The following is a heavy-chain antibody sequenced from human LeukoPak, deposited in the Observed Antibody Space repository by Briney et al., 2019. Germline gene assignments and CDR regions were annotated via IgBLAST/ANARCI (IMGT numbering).Heavy chain of an antibody. D-gene: IGHD6-6*01. V-gene: IGHV3-7*01. CDR1: GFTFSDYW. CDR3: ARRGGSSSRRSPIDY. Sequence: GGSLRLSCTASGFTFSDYWMTWVRQAPGKGPEWVANIRRDGSQRYYVDSVRGRFTISRDNAKNSLFLQMNGLRAEDTAVYYCARRGGSSSRRSPIDYWGQGTLVTVSS. CDR2: IRRDGSQR. J-gene: IGHJ4*02.